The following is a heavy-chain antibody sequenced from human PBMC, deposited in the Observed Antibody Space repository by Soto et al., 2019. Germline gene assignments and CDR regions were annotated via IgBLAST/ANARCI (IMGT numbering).Heavy chain of an antibody. J-gene: IGHJ6*02. V-gene: IGHV1-8*01. CDR3: ARERTGTTSMDV. CDR1: GYTFTSYD. Sequence: QVQLVQSGAEVKKPGASVKVSCKASGYTFTSYDINWGRQATGQGLERMGWMNPNSGNTGYAKKFKGIVTMTRNTSISTADMELSSMRSEDTAVYYFARERTGTTSMDVWGQWTTVTVSS. D-gene: IGHD1-1*01. CDR2: MNPNSGNT.